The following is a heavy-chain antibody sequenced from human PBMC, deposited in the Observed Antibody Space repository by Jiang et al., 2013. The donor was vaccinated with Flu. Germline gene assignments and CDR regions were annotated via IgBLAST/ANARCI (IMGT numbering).Heavy chain of an antibody. J-gene: IGHJ6*02. Sequence: SGAEVKKPGASVKVSCKASGYTFTGYYMHWVRQAPGQGLEWMGWINPNSGGTNYAQKFQGWVTMTRDTSISTAYMELSRLRSDDTAVYYCAREKAREELLSGWEYGMDVWGQGTTVTVSS. CDR1: GYTFTGYY. CDR2: INPNSGGT. D-gene: IGHD2-15*01. CDR3: AREKAREELLSGWEYGMDV. V-gene: IGHV1-2*04.